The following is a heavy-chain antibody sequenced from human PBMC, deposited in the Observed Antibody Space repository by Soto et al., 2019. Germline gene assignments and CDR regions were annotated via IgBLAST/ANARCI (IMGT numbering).Heavy chain of an antibody. V-gene: IGHV3-30-3*01. J-gene: IGHJ6*02. CDR2: ISYDGSNK. CDR1: GFTFSGYA. D-gene: IGHD3-3*01. Sequence: VGSLRLSCAASGFTFSGYAMHWVRQAPGKGLEWVAVISYDGSNKYYADSVKGRFTISRDNSKNTLYLQMNSLRAEDTAVYYCARDYRVTIFGVVMGPRWYYYYGMDVWGQGTTVTVSS. CDR3: ARDYRVTIFGVVMGPRWYYYYGMDV.